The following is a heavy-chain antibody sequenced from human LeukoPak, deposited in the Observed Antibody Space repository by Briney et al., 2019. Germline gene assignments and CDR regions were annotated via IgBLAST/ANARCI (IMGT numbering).Heavy chain of an antibody. J-gene: IGHJ3*02. CDR3: ARERRKNSGSYGAFDI. CDR2: IYTSGST. D-gene: IGHD1-26*01. CDR1: GGSISSGSYY. Sequence: SETLSLTCTVSGGSISSGSYYWSWIRRPAGKGLEWIGRIYTSGSTNYNPSLKSRVTISVDTSKNQFSLKLSSVTAADTAVYYCARERRKNSGSYGAFDIWGQGTMVTVSS. V-gene: IGHV4-61*02.